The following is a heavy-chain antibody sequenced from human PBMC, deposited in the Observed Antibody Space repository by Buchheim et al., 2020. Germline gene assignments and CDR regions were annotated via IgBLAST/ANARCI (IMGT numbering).Heavy chain of an antibody. CDR1: GFTFSSYA. CDR3: ARDHFITMIVVVIKHWYFDL. D-gene: IGHD3-22*01. V-gene: IGHV3-23*01. Sequence: EVQLLESGGGLVQPGGSLRLSCAASGFTFSSYAMSWVRQAPGKGLEWVSAISGSGGSTYYADSVKGRFTISRDNSKNTLYLQMNSLRAEDTAVYYCARDHFITMIVVVIKHWYFDLWGRGTL. CDR2: ISGSGGST. J-gene: IGHJ2*01.